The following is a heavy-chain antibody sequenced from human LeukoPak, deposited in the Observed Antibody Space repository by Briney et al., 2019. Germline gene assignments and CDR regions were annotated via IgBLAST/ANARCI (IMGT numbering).Heavy chain of an antibody. D-gene: IGHD1-26*01. CDR2: IKGDGIDT. V-gene: IGHV3-74*01. Sequence: GGSLRLSCAASGFTFSNYWMHWVRQAPGKGLMWVSRIKGDGIDTIGADFVKGRFTTSRDNAKNTLYLQMNSLRAEDTATYYCVRDQSLWALDIWGQGTTVTVSS. CDR3: VRDQSLWALDI. J-gene: IGHJ3*02. CDR1: GFTFSNYW.